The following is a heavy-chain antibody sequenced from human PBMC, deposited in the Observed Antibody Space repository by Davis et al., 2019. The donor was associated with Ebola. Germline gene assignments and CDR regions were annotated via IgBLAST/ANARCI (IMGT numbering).Heavy chain of an antibody. CDR1: GFIFSSYV. Sequence: GESLKISCAASGFIFSSYVMSWVRQGPGGGLEWVGRITSKIAGEVTNYAAPMRGRFTISRDDSKNTIYLQMNSLKTEDTAVYYCTTDRFSWGQGALVTVSS. CDR3: TTDRFS. J-gene: IGHJ5*02. V-gene: IGHV3-15*01. CDR2: ITSKIAGEVT.